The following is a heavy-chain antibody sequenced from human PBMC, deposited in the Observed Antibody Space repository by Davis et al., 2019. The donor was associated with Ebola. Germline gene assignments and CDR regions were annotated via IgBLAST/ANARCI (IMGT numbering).Heavy chain of an antibody. V-gene: IGHV3-23*01. CDR1: GFIFSSYV. J-gene: IGHJ3*02. CDR2: LGTSADT. Sequence: GESLKISCAASGFIFSSYVMSWVRRAPGKGLEWVSTLGTSADTYYAASVTGRFTISRDNSKNTLYLEMNGLRVEDTALYYCAKDTSNIWFDIWGQGTMVTVSS. CDR3: AKDTSNIWFDI. D-gene: IGHD2/OR15-2a*01.